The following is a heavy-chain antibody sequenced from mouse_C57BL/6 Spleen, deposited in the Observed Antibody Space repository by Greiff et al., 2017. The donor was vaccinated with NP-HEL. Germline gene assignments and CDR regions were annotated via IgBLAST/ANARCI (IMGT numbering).Heavy chain of an antibody. CDR3: ARRGDYYGTSFDY. V-gene: IGHV5-9*01. Sequence: EVKVVESGGGLVKPGGSLKLSCAASGFTFSSYTMSWVRQTPEKRLEWVATISGGGGNTYYPDSVKGRFPISRDNAKNTLYRQMSRLRSEDTALYYCARRGDYYGTSFDYWGQGTTLTVSS. J-gene: IGHJ2*01. CDR2: ISGGGGNT. CDR1: GFTFSSYT. D-gene: IGHD1-1*01.